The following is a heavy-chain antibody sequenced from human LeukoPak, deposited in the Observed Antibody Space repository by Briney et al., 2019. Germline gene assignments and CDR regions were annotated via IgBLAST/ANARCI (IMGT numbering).Heavy chain of an antibody. Sequence: GGSLRLSCAASGFTVSSNYMSWVRQAPGKGLEWVSVIYSGGSTYYADSAKGRFTISRDNSKNTLYLQMNSLRAEDTAVYYCARDRIAVAGIPFDYWGQGTLVTVSS. CDR1: GFTVSSNY. CDR3: ARDRIAVAGIPFDY. D-gene: IGHD6-19*01. V-gene: IGHV3-53*01. J-gene: IGHJ4*02. CDR2: IYSGGST.